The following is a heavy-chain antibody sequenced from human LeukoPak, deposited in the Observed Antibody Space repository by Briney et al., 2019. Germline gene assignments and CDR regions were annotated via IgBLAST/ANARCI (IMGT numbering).Heavy chain of an antibody. V-gene: IGHV3-30*03. J-gene: IGHJ4*02. CDR2: ISYDGSNK. Sequence: GRSLRLSCAASRFTFSSYGMHWVRQAPGKGLEWVAVISYDGSNKYYADSVKGRITISRDNSKDTLYLQMDSLRAEDTAVYYCATDRGSGTYYSLFDSWGQGTLVTVSS. CDR1: RFTFSSYG. D-gene: IGHD3-10*01. CDR3: ATDRGSGTYYSLFDS.